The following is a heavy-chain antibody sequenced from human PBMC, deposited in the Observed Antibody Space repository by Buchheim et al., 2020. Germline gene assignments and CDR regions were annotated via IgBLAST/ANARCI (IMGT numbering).Heavy chain of an antibody. Sequence: QLQLQESGPGLVKPSETLSLTCTVSGGSISSSSYYWGWIRQPPGKELEWIGSIYYSGSTYYNPSLKSRVTISVDTSKNQFSLKLSSVTAADTAVYYCARGVDTAMVTGGYNWFDPWGQGTL. V-gene: IGHV4-39*07. D-gene: IGHD5-18*01. CDR3: ARGVDTAMVTGGYNWFDP. J-gene: IGHJ5*02. CDR1: GGSISSSSYY. CDR2: IYYSGST.